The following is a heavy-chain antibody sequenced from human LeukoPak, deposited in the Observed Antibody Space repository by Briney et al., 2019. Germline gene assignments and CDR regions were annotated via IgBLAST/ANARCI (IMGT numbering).Heavy chain of an antibody. Sequence: SETLSLTCTVSGGSISSYYWSWIRQPAGKGLEWIGRIYTSGSTNYNPSLKSRVTMSVDTSKNQFSLKLSSVTAADTAVYYCARHARFLEWFDTPFDYWGQGTLVTVSS. J-gene: IGHJ4*02. CDR1: GGSISSYY. CDR2: IYTSGST. D-gene: IGHD3-3*01. V-gene: IGHV4-4*07. CDR3: ARHARFLEWFDTPFDY.